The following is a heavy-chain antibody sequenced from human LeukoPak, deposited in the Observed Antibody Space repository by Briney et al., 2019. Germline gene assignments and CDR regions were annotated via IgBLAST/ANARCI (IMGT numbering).Heavy chain of an antibody. CDR1: GGSFSGYY. V-gene: IGHV4-39*01. D-gene: IGHD1-14*01. Sequence: SETLSLTCAVYGGSFSGYYWGWIRQPPGKGLEWIGSIYYSGTTYYNPSLKSRVTISVDTSKKQFSLKLRSVTAADTAVYYCARHEWGITNAFDIWGQGTMVTVSS. CDR2: IYYSGTT. CDR3: ARHEWGITNAFDI. J-gene: IGHJ3*02.